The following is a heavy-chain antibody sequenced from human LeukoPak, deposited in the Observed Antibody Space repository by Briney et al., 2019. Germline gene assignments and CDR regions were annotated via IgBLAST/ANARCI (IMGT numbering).Heavy chain of an antibody. J-gene: IGHJ4*02. CDR1: GYSISSGYY. Sequence: SETLSLPCTVSGYSISSGYYWGWVRQPPGKGLEWIGSFYHGGSTYYNSSLKSRVTISVDKSKNQFSLKVSSVTAADTAVYYCARAYGDYGYWGQGTLVTVYS. CDR2: FYHGGST. V-gene: IGHV4-38-2*02. D-gene: IGHD4-17*01. CDR3: ARAYGDYGY.